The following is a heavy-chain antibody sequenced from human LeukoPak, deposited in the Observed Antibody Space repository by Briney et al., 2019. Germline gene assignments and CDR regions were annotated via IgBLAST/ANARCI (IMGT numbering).Heavy chain of an antibody. D-gene: IGHD6-19*01. V-gene: IGHV1-46*01. J-gene: IGHJ5*02. CDR3: ARDNPSIAVAGSLGWFDP. CDR1: GYTXTSYY. CDR2: INPSGGST. Sequence: ASVKVSCKASGYTXTSYYMHWVRQAPGQGLEWMGIINPSGGSTSYAQKFQGRVTMTRDTSTSTVYMELSSLRSEDTAVYYCARDNPSIAVAGSLGWFDPWGQGTLVTVSS.